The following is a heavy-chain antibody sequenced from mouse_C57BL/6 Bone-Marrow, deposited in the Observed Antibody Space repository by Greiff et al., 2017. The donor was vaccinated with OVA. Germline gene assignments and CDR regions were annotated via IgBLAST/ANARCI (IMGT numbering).Heavy chain of an antibody. Sequence: QVQLQQPGAELVKPGASVKMSCKASGYTFTSYWLTWVKQRPGQGLEWIGDIYPGSGRTTYNEKFKSKATLTVDTSSSTAYMQLSSLTSEYSAVYYCARFHSNYGWFAYWGQGTLVTVSA. V-gene: IGHV1-55*01. CDR2: IYPGSGRT. J-gene: IGHJ3*01. CDR1: GYTFTSYW. CDR3: ARFHSNYGWFAY. D-gene: IGHD2-5*01.